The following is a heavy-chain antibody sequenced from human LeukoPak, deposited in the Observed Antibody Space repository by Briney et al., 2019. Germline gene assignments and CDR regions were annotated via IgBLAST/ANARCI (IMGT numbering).Heavy chain of an antibody. V-gene: IGHV4-31*03. CDR1: GGSISSGGYY. Sequence: SQTLSLTCTVSGGSISSGGYYWSWIRQHPGKGLEWIGYIYYSGGTYYNPSLKSRVTISVDTSKNQFSLKLSSVTAADTAVYYCARNSGTNDAFDIWGQGTMVTVSS. CDR2: IYYSGGT. D-gene: IGHD4-23*01. CDR3: ARNSGTNDAFDI. J-gene: IGHJ3*02.